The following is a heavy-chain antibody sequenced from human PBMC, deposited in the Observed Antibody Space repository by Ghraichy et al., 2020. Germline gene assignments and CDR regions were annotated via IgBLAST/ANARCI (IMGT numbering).Heavy chain of an antibody. J-gene: IGHJ4*02. CDR2: ISGSGGST. D-gene: IGHD1-20*01. CDR3: AKGGDNWNPPSIYYFDY. V-gene: IGHV3-23*01. CDR1: GFTFSSYA. Sequence: GGSLRLSCAASGFTFSSYAMSWVRQAPGKGLEWVSAISGSGGSTYYADSVKGRFTISRDNSKNTLYLQMNSLRAEDTAVYYCAKGGDNWNPPSIYYFDYWGQGTLVTVSS.